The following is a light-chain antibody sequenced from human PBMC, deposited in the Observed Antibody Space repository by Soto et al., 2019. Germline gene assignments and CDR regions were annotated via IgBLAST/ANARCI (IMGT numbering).Light chain of an antibody. Sequence: EIVMTQSPATLSVSPGERATLSCRASQSVSRKLAWYQQKPGQAPRLLIYEASIRATGIPARFTGSGSGTEFTLPISSLQSEDFAIYYCKQYNDWSPFTFGGVTQVEIK. CDR1: QSVSRK. V-gene: IGKV3-15*01. CDR2: EAS. J-gene: IGKJ4*01. CDR3: KQYNDWSPFT.